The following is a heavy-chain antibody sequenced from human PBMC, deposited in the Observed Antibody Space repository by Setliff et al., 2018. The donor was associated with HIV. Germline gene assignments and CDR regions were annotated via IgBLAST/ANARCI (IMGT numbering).Heavy chain of an antibody. Sequence: ASVKVSCKASGYTFNNYALYWVRQAPGQGLEWMGWINTNTGNPTYAQGFTGRFVFSLDTSVSTAYLQISSLKAEDTAVYYCARPPLCNYGGNPGCAFDIWGQGTMVTVSS. J-gene: IGHJ3*02. CDR3: ARPPLCNYGGNPGCAFDI. V-gene: IGHV7-4-1*02. CDR2: INTNTGNP. CDR1: GYTFNNYA. D-gene: IGHD4-17*01.